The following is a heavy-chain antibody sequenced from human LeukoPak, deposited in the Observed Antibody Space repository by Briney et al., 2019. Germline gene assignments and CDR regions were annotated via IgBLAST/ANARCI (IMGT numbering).Heavy chain of an antibody. V-gene: IGHV4-30-4*01. CDR2: IYYSGST. CDR1: GGSISSGDYY. CDR3: ARAHQYYDSSGYYFWGMWGYYFDY. Sequence: SETLSLTCTVSGGSISSGDYYWSWIRQPPGKGLEWIGYIYYSGSTYYNPSLKSRVTISVDTSKNQFSLKLSSVTAADTAVYYCARAHQYYDSSGYYFWGMWGYYFDYWGQGTLVTVSS. D-gene: IGHD3-22*01. J-gene: IGHJ4*02.